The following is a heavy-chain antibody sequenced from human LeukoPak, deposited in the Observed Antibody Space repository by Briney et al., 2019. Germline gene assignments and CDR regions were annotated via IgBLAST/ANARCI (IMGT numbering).Heavy chain of an antibody. Sequence: GGSLGLSCAASGFSVSSNHVSWVRQAPGKGLEWVSVIYSGGNTYYADSVKGRFTISKDNSKNTLYLQMNSLRAEDTAVYYCARDPPLYYWGQGTLVTVSS. J-gene: IGHJ4*02. CDR2: IYSGGNT. CDR1: GFSVSSNH. CDR3: ARDPPLYY. V-gene: IGHV3-53*01.